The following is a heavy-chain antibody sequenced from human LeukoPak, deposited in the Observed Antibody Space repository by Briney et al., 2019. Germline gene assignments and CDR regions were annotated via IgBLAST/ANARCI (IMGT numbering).Heavy chain of an antibody. CDR3: ARGRELTGISGHYSFDY. D-gene: IGHD3-9*01. V-gene: IGHV4-4*07. Sequence: SETQSLTCTVSAGSFRGYYWTWLRQPAGKGLEWIGRFSGGGTAYYNPSLEGRVSLSLDTSKYQFSLKVTSVTAADTAVYFCARGRELTGISGHYSFDYWGQGILVSVSS. CDR1: AGSFRGYY. J-gene: IGHJ4*01. CDR2: FSGGGTA.